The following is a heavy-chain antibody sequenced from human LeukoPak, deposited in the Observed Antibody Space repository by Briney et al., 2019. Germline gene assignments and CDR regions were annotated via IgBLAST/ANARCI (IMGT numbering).Heavy chain of an antibody. CDR2: IYNSGST. Sequence: SETLSLTCTVSGGSISSYYWSWIRQPAGKGLEWIGHIYNSGSTNYHPSLKGRVTMSEATSKNQFSLHLSSVTAADTAVCYCARSAFLVTAPGLYYFDYWGQGTLVAVSS. D-gene: IGHD6-13*01. V-gene: IGHV4-4*07. J-gene: IGHJ4*02. CDR1: GGSISSYY. CDR3: ARSAFLVTAPGLYYFDY.